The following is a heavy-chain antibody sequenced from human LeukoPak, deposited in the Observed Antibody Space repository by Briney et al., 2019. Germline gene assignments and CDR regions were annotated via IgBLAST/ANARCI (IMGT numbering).Heavy chain of an antibody. Sequence: MPSETLSLTCAVPGVSISPYYWAWIRQPPGKGLEWIGYIHTSGSNNQYPSLKSRVTISVDKSKNHFSLRPTSVTAADTAVYYCARLSAAVHLGAFDLWGQGTMVTVSS. V-gene: IGHV4-4*09. CDR2: IHTSGSN. D-gene: IGHD3-3*01. J-gene: IGHJ3*01. CDR1: GVSISPYY. CDR3: ARLSAAVHLGAFDL.